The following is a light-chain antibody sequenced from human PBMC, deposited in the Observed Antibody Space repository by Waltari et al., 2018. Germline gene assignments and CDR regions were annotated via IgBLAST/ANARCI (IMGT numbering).Light chain of an antibody. CDR3: QQYGSSPPDT. J-gene: IGKJ2*01. Sequence: EIVLTQSPGTLSLSPGERATLSCRASQSVSSSYLAWYQQQPGQAPRLLHYGASSRATGIPDRFSGSGSGTDVTLTISGLEPEDFAVYYCQQYGSSPPDTFGQGTKLEIK. V-gene: IGKV3-20*01. CDR1: QSVSSSY. CDR2: GAS.